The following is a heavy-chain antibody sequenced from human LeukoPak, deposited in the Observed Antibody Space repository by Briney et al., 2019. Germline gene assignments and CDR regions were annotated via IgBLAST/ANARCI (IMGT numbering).Heavy chain of an antibody. CDR2: IWFDESNK. J-gene: IGHJ6*03. CDR3: AKDQGGNYYYYVDV. Sequence: GGSLRLSCAASGFIFSNYGMHWVRQAPGKGLEWVAFIWFDESNKYYADSVKGRFTISRDSSQSALYLQMNSLRAEDTAVYYCAKDQGGNYYYYVDVWGKGTTVTVSS. CDR1: GFIFSNYG. D-gene: IGHD3-16*01. V-gene: IGHV3-30*02.